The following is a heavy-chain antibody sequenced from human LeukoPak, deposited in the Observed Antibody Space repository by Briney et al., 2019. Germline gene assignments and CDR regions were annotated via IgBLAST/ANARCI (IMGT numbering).Heavy chain of an antibody. D-gene: IGHD3-9*01. J-gene: IGHJ4*02. V-gene: IGHV3-33*01. CDR2: IWYDGSNK. CDR3: ARGGYSDWLLSSHFDY. CDR1: GFTFSSYG. Sequence: GGSLRLSCAASGFTFSSYGMHWVRQAPGKGLEWVAVIWYDGSNKYYADSVKGRFTISRDNSKNTLYLQMNSLRAEDTAVYYCARGGYSDWLLSSHFDYWGQGTLVTVSS.